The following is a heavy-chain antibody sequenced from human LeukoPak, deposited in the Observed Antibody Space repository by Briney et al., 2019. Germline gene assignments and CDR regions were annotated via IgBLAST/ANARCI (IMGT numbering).Heavy chain of an antibody. CDR2: ISSSSSYT. Sequence: GGSLRLSCAASGFTFSDYYMSWIRQAPGKGLEWVSYISSSSSYTNYADSVKGRFTISRDNAKNSLYLQMSSLRAEDTALYYCATGEYYFDFWGQGTLVTVSS. V-gene: IGHV3-11*03. J-gene: IGHJ4*02. CDR1: GFTFSDYY. CDR3: ATGEYYFDF. D-gene: IGHD3-16*01.